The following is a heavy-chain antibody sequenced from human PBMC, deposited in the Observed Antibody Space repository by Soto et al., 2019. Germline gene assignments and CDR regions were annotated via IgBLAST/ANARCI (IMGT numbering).Heavy chain of an antibody. CDR1: GFTFSNYA. J-gene: IGHJ4*02. CDR3: ARFSGSNSAGTLDH. CDR2: ITRTDST. Sequence: GGSLRLSCTASGFTFSNYAMSWVRQAPGKGLEWVSAITRTDSTYYADSVKGRFTISRDNSKNTLYLQMNSLSVEDTAVYYCARFSGSNSAGTLDHWGQGTLVTV. D-gene: IGHD1-26*01. V-gene: IGHV3-23*01.